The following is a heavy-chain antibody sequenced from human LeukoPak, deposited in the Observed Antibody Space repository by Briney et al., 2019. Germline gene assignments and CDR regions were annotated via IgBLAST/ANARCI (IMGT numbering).Heavy chain of an antibody. D-gene: IGHD5-18*01. V-gene: IGHV3-43*02. J-gene: IGHJ6*03. CDR1: GFTFDGHA. CDR3: AKDARLIHLWSIVYYYYYMDV. CDR2: ISGDGDRT. Sequence: HTGGSLRLSCAASGFTFDGHAMHWVRQAPGKGLEWVSVISGDGDRTYYADSVKGRFTGSRDNSKNSLYLQLNSLRSEDTALYYCAKDARLIHLWSIVYYYYYMDVWGKGTAVTVSS.